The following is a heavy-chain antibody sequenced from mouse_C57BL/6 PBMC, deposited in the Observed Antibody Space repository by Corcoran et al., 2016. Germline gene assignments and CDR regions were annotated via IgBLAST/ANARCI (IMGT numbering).Heavy chain of an antibody. D-gene: IGHD1-1*01. J-gene: IGHJ4*01. CDR2: IYPGDGDT. Sequence: QDQLQQSGAELVQPGASMKISCTASDYAFNRYWMNWVKQRPGKGIEWIGQIYPGDGDTNYNGKFKGKATLTADKSSSTAYMQLSSLTSEDSAVYFCARYYGKGYAMDYWGQGTSVTVSS. CDR1: DYAFNRYW. V-gene: IGHV1-80*01. CDR3: ARYYGKGYAMDY.